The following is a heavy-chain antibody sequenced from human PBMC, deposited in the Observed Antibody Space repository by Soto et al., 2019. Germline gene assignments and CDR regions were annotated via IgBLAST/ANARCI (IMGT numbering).Heavy chain of an antibody. CDR2: SRNKAKSYTT. V-gene: IGHV3-72*01. CDR3: VRAARSGTTHFDY. CDR1: GLTFSDHY. J-gene: IGHJ4*02. D-gene: IGHD1-7*01. Sequence: EVQLVESGGVLVQPGGSLRLSCVASGLTFSDHYMDWVRQAPGKGLEWVGRSRNKAKSYTTDYAASVKGRFTISRDDSKSSVDLQMNSLETEDTAVYYCVRAARSGTTHFDYWRQGTLVTVSS.